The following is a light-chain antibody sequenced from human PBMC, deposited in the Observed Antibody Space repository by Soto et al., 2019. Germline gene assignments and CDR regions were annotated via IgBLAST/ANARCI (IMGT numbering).Light chain of an antibody. J-gene: IGLJ2*01. CDR1: SNDFGTYYF. Sequence: QSALTQPASVSGSPGQSITISCTRTSNDFGTYYFVSWYQQHPDKAPKLIIYDGTERPSGVSNRFSGSRSGNTASLTISGLQAEDEGDYYCCSYVGSRTVVFGGGTKLTVL. V-gene: IGLV2-23*01. CDR3: CSYVGSRTVV. CDR2: DGT.